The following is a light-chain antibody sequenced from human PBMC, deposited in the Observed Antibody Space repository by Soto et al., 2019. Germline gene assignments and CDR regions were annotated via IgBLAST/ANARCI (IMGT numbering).Light chain of an antibody. Sequence: EIVLTQSPATLSLSPGERATLSCRASQSVSSYLAWYQQKPGQAPRLLIYDASNRATGIPARFSGSGSGTDFTLPIRSRKPEDFAVYYCQQRSNWPLAFGGGKKVEIK. CDR1: QSVSSY. CDR2: DAS. CDR3: QQRSNWPLA. V-gene: IGKV3-11*01. J-gene: IGKJ4*01.